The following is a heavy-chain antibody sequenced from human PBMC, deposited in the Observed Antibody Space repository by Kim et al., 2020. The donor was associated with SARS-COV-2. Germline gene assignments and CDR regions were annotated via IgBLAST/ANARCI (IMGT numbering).Heavy chain of an antibody. J-gene: IGHJ6*02. CDR2: ISGNGVNK. V-gene: IGHV3-23*01. Sequence: GGSLRLSCVASGFTFDTYAMSWVHQAPGKGLEWVSVISGNGVNKFYADSVRGRLTVSRDNSKNTLYLQMNSLRDEDTALYYCAKVVVMDGYNYYYYYGMDVWGQGTAVTVSS. CDR1: GFTFDTYA. D-gene: IGHD3-22*01. CDR3: AKVVVMDGYNYYYYYGMDV.